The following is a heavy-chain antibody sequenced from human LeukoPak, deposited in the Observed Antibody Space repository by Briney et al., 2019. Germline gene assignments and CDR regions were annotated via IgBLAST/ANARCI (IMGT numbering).Heavy chain of an antibody. J-gene: IGHJ4*02. D-gene: IGHD1-7*01. CDR3: ARSSRELGGYAPWELMPPFDY. Sequence: GGSLRLSCVASGFTLRSYVMNWVRQTPGKGLEWVSSISGSGDSTFYADSVKGRFTISRDNAKNSLYLQMNSLRAEDTAVYYCARSSRELGGYAPWELMPPFDYWGQGTLVTVSS. CDR1: GFTLRSYV. V-gene: IGHV3-23*01. CDR2: ISGSGDST.